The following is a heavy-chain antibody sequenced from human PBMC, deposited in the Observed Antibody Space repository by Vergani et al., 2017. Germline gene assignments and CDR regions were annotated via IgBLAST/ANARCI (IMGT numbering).Heavy chain of an antibody. CDR3: ASGKYYSDSTSHFRGRYFDV. D-gene: IGHD3-16*01. Sequence: QMQLQESGPGLVKASETLSLTCTVSGDSIISRSYYWGWIRQPPGKGLEWIGSIYYSGNDDSSSSLKSRVTISADTSKNQFSLRLTSVTAADTAVYYCASGKYYSDSTSHFRGRYFDVWGRGTLVTVPS. V-gene: IGHV4-39*01. CDR2: IYYSGND. CDR1: GDSIISRSYY. J-gene: IGHJ2*01.